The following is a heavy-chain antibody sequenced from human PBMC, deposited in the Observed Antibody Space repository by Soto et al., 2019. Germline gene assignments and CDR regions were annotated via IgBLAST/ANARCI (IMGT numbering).Heavy chain of an antibody. J-gene: IGHJ5*02. Sequence: EVQLLETGGDLVQPGGSLRLSCAASGFTFNTYAMSWVRQTAGKGLEWVSAISGSGGTTYYADSVKGRVTVSRDKSQNKVCLQMNSLRVEDTAVYYCARSYSDSGTYGVGHDLWGDGTLVTVTS. D-gene: IGHD3-10*01. CDR1: GFTFNTYA. CDR3: ARSYSDSGTYGVGHDL. V-gene: IGHV3-23*01. CDR2: ISGSGGTT.